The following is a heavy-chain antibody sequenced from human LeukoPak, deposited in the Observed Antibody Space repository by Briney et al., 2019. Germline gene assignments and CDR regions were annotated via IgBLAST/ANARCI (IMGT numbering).Heavy chain of an antibody. CDR2: INPSGGST. J-gene: IGHJ4*02. Sequence: ASVKVSCKASGYTFTSYYMHWVRQAPGQGLEWMGIINPSGGSTSYAQTFQGRVTITRDTSTSTVYMELSSLRSEDTAVYYCARDWEYCSGGSCYSLPPDYWGQGTLVTVSS. V-gene: IGHV1-46*03. D-gene: IGHD2-15*01. CDR1: GYTFTSYY. CDR3: ARDWEYCSGGSCYSLPPDY.